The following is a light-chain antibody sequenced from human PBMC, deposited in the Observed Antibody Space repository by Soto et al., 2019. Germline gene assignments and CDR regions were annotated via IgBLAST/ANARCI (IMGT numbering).Light chain of an antibody. Sequence: DIQMTQSPSTLSASVGDRVTITCRASQNINSWLAWYQQKPGKAPKLLIHKASSLQSGVPSRFSGSGSGTEFTLTISSLDPDDFAVYFCQQYSDLPMTVGQGTRLEI. CDR2: KAS. CDR3: QQYSDLPMT. J-gene: IGKJ5*01. CDR1: QNINSW. V-gene: IGKV1-5*03.